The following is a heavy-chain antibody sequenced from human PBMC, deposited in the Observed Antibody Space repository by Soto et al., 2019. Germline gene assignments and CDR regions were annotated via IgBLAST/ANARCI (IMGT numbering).Heavy chain of an antibody. Sequence: GGSLRLSCAASGFTFSSYAMHWVRQAPGKGLEWVAVISYDGSNKYYADSVKGRFTSSRDNSKNTLYLQMNSLRVEDSGVYYCAGNTEKGYWGQGTLVTVSS. D-gene: IGHD2-2*02. V-gene: IGHV3-30*14. CDR3: AGNTEKGY. J-gene: IGHJ4*02. CDR2: ISYDGSNK. CDR1: GFTFSSYA.